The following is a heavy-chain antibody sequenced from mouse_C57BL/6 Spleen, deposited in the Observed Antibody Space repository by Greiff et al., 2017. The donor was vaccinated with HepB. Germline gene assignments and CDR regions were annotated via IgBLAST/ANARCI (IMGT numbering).Heavy chain of an antibody. D-gene: IGHD3-1*01. J-gene: IGHJ4*01. CDR3: VRDGGSSGAMDY. V-gene: IGHV10-3*01. CDR1: GFTFNTYA. Sequence: EVQVVESGGGLVQPKGSLKLSCAASGFTFNTYAMHWVRQAPGKGLEWVARIRSKSSNYATYYADSVKDRFTISRDDSQSMLYLQMNNLKTEDSAMYYCVRDGGSSGAMDYWGQGTSVTVSS. CDR2: IRSKSSNYAT.